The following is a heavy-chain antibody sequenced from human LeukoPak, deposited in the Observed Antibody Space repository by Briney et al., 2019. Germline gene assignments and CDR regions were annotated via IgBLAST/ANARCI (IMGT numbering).Heavy chain of an antibody. V-gene: IGHV4-61*02. CDR3: AREGGPQSLRGTFDP. CDR2: IYSSGST. Sequence: SETLSLTCAISGGSISSGSYYWSWIRQPAGKGLEWIGRIYSSGSTDYNPSLKSRVTMSVDKSKNQFSLKLSSVTAADTAVYYCAREGGPQSLRGTFDPWGQGTLVTVSS. CDR1: GGSISSGSYY. J-gene: IGHJ5*02. D-gene: IGHD1-1*01.